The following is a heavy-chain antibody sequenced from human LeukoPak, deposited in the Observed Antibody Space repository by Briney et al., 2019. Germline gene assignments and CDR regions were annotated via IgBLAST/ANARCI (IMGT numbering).Heavy chain of an antibody. CDR1: KFTFSNFD. J-gene: IGHJ4*02. D-gene: IGHD3-10*01. Sequence: GGSLRLSCAASKFTFSNFDMSWVRQAPGKGLEWVSAISGSGGTTYYADSVKGRFTISRDNSKNTQYLQMHSLRAEDSAVYYCAKDGGDTGSYSSSDYWGQGTLVTVSS. CDR2: ISGSGGTT. CDR3: AKDGGDTGSYSSSDY. V-gene: IGHV3-23*01.